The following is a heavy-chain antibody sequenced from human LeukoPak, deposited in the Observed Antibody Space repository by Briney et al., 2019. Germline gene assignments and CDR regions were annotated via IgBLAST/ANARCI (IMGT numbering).Heavy chain of an antibody. V-gene: IGHV3-53*01. D-gene: IGHD3-22*01. J-gene: IGHJ4*02. CDR2: IYSGGST. CDR1: GFTFSSYW. CDR3: ARVSKDSSGYVDY. Sequence: GGSLRLSCAASGFTFSSYWMSWVRQAPGKGLEWVSVIYSGGSTKYADSVKGRFTISRDNSKNTLYLQMNSLRAEDTAVYYCARVSKDSSGYVDYWGQGTLVTVSS.